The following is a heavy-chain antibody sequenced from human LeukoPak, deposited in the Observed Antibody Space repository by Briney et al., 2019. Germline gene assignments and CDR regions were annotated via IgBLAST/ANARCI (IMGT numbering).Heavy chain of an antibody. V-gene: IGHV4-30-4*02. CDR2: LYHRGST. CDR1: GGRIRSGGYY. D-gene: IGHD3-22*01. Sequence: SDTRSPNCTVAGGRIRSGGYYRRWVRQPPGKGLEWIGCLYHRGSTYYDPSLKRRVTISIDTSKAQFSLKLSSVAAADTAVYYCASAVIGFLRAIYDSSGLDYWGQGTLVTVST. J-gene: IGHJ4*02. CDR3: ASAVIGFLRAIYDSSGLDY.